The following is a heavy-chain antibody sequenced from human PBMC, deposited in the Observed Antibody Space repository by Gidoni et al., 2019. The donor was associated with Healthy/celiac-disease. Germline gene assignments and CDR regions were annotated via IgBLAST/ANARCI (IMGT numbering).Heavy chain of an antibody. D-gene: IGHD2-2*01. CDR2: IWYDGSNK. Sequence: SYGMHWVRQAPGKGLEWVAVIWYDGSNKYYADSVKGRFTISRDNSKNTLYLQMNSLRAEDTAVYYCARGLIVPAAPNNNWFDPWGQGTLVTVSS. V-gene: IGHV3-33*01. CDR3: ARGLIVPAAPNNNWFDP. CDR1: SYG. J-gene: IGHJ5*02.